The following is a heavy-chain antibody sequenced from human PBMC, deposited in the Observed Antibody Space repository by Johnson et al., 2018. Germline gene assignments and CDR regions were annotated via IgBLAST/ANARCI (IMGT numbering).Heavy chain of an antibody. CDR1: GFTFSRYD. Sequence: VQLVESGGGLVQPGGSLRLSCAASGFTFSRYDMYWVRQATGKGLEWVSVIGTAGDTYYPGSVKGRFTISRENAQNSLNLQMNSLRAEDTAVYYCAKFGGVRSNWNYVLDAFDIWAQGTRVTVSS. CDR2: IGTAGDT. D-gene: IGHD1-7*01. V-gene: IGHV3-13*01. CDR3: AKFGGVRSNWNYVLDAFDI. J-gene: IGHJ3*02.